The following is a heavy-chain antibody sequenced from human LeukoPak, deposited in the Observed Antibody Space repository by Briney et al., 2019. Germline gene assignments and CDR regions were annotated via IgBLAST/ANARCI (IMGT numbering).Heavy chain of an antibody. D-gene: IGHD1-1*01. CDR1: GYSFTSYW. CDR2: IYPGDSDT. J-gene: IGHJ6*02. V-gene: IGHV5-51*01. CDR3: ASHELERQYYYYGMDV. Sequence: GESLKISCKGSGYSFTSYWIGWVRQMPGKGLEWMGIIYPGDSDTRYSPSFQGQVTISADKSISTAYLQWSSLKASDTAMYYCASHELERQYYYYGMDVWGQGTTVTVSS.